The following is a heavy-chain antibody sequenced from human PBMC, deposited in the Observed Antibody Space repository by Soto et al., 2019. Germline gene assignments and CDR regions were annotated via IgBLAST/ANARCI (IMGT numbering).Heavy chain of an antibody. CDR3: ARGGFYEILTGSYPIDAFHL. Sequence: QVQLVQSGAEVQKPGSSVKVSCRASGGTFSGYVITWVRQAPGHGLEWMGEIVPILGIPSYAQKSQGRVTIKADESTSTVYVELSNLRSEDSAVYYCARGGFYEILTGSYPIDAFHLWGQGTMVTVSS. CDR1: GGTFSGYV. J-gene: IGHJ3*01. D-gene: IGHD3-9*01. V-gene: IGHV1-69*01. CDR2: IVPILGIP.